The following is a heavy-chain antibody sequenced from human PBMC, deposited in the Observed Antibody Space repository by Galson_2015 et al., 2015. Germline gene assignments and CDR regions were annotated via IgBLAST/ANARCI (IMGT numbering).Heavy chain of an antibody. CDR3: AKATQPSSWYHY. CDR2: ISGSGGST. Sequence: SLRLSCAASGFTFSSYAMSWVRQAPGKGLEWVSAISGSGGSTYYADSVKGRFTISRDNSKNTLYLQMNSLRAEDTAVYYCAKATQPSSWYHYWGQGTLVTVSS. J-gene: IGHJ4*02. V-gene: IGHV3-23*01. D-gene: IGHD6-13*01. CDR1: GFTFSSYA.